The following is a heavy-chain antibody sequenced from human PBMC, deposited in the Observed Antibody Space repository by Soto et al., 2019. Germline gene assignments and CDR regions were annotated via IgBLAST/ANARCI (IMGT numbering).Heavy chain of an antibody. CDR3: ARGVSAGVDY. V-gene: IGHV1-8*01. J-gene: IGHJ4*02. D-gene: IGHD1-26*01. CDR2: MQPSTGRT. CDR1: GYSFTSLD. Sequence: QVQLVQSGAEVREPGASVKVSCKASGYSFTSLDINWVRQTAGQVLEWMGWMQPSTGRTGYAQKFQGRVTMTRETSRNPAYMELTTLTSDETAFYYCARGVSAGVDYWGQGTLVTVSS.